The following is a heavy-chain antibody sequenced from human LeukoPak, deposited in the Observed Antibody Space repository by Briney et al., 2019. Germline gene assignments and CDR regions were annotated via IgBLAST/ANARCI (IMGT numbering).Heavy chain of an antibody. Sequence: GGSLRLSCAASGFTFDDYAMHWVRQAPGKGLEWVSLISGDGGSTYYADSVKGRFTISRDNSKNSLYLQMKSLRTEDTPLYYCEKDFNGGWYPGINYGGKGPLATVSS. CDR2: ISGDGGST. D-gene: IGHD6-19*01. CDR3: EKDFNGGWYPGINY. V-gene: IGHV3-43*02. J-gene: IGHJ4*02. CDR1: GFTFDDYA.